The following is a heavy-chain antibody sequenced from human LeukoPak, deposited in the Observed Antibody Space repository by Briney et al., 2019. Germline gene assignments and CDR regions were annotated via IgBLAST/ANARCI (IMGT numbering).Heavy chain of an antibody. CDR3: ARDRYCSGGSCYSGRAY. D-gene: IGHD2-15*01. J-gene: IGHJ4*02. Sequence: ASVKVSCKASGYIFTSYGISWVRHAPGQGLEWMGWISAYNGNTNHAQNFQGRVTMTTDTSTSTAYMELRSLRSDDTAVYYCARDRYCSGGSCYSGRAYWGQGTLVTVSS. CDR2: ISAYNGNT. V-gene: IGHV1-18*01. CDR1: GYIFTSYG.